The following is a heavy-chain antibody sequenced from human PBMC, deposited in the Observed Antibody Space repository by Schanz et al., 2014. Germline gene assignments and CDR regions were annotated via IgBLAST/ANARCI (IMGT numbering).Heavy chain of an antibody. D-gene: IGHD6-19*01. Sequence: VQLLESGGGLVQPGGSLRISCAASGFTFSGYAMSWVRQAPGKGLEWVSGISDNGISTYYADSVKGRFSISRENSKSILYLQMNSLRAEDTAVYYCAKAGSGWSTAGYYYWGQGTLVAVSS. CDR2: ISDNGIST. V-gene: IGHV3-23*01. J-gene: IGHJ4*02. CDR3: AKAGSGWSTAGYYY. CDR1: GFTFSGYA.